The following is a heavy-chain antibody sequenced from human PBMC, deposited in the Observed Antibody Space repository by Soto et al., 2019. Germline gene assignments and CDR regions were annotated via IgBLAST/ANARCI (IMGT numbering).Heavy chain of an antibody. CDR3: ARDFLYSSSSRYYYYGMDV. CDR1: GGSISSYY. J-gene: IGHJ6*02. CDR2: IYYSGST. Sequence: PSETLSLTCTVSGGSISSYYWSWIRQPPGKGLEWIGYIYYSGSTNYNPSLKSRVTISVDTSKNQFSLKLSSVTAADTAVYYCARDFLYSSSSRYYYYGMDVWGQGTTVTVSS. D-gene: IGHD6-6*01. V-gene: IGHV4-59*01.